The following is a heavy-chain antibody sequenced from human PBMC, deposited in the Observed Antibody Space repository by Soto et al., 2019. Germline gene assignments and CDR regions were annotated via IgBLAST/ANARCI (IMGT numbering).Heavy chain of an antibody. J-gene: IGHJ5*02. Sequence: PSETLSLTCTVSGGSISSNYWSWIRQPPGKGLEWIGYIYYSGRTNYNPSLKSRVTISVDTSKNQFSLKLSSVTAADTAVYYCARDRRMSFDPWGQGTLVTVSS. V-gene: IGHV4-59*12. CDR3: ARDRRMSFDP. CDR1: GGSISSNY. CDR2: IYYSGRT. D-gene: IGHD2-8*01.